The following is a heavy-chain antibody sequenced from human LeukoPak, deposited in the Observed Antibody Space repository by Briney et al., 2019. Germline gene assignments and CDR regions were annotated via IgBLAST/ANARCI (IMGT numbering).Heavy chain of an antibody. V-gene: IGHV1-8*01. J-gene: IGHJ4*02. CDR3: ARGPPYCSGGSCYSGY. Sequence: ASVKVSCKASGYTFASYDINWVRQATGQGLEWMGWMNPNSGNTGYAQKFQGRVTMTRNTSISTAYVELSSLRSEDTAVYYCARGPPYCSGGSCYSGYWGQGTLVTVSS. CDR1: GYTFASYD. D-gene: IGHD2-15*01. CDR2: MNPNSGNT.